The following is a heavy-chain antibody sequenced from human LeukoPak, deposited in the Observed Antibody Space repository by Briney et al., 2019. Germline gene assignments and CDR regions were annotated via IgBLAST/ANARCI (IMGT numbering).Heavy chain of an antibody. Sequence: SEALSLTCTVSGTSVRTYFWSWIRQSPGRGLEWIGNIYSSGTTTYNPSLNSRVTISIDTSKNQVFLRLNAVSAADTAVNYCAREAPLYSGTAFDIWGQGTLVSVSS. V-gene: IGHV4-4*08. CDR2: IYSSGTT. J-gene: IGHJ3*02. CDR1: GTSVRTYF. CDR3: AREAPLYSGTAFDI. D-gene: IGHD2-21*01.